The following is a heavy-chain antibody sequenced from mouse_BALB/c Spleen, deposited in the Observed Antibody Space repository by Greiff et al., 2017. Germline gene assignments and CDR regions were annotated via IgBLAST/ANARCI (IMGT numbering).Heavy chain of an antibody. CDR2: INPGSGGT. D-gene: IGHD3-1*01. Sequence: QVQLQQSGDELVRPGTSVKVSCKASGYAFTNYLIEWVKQRPGQGLEWIGVINPGSGGTNYNEKFKGKATLTADKSSSTAYMQLSSLTSDDSAVYFCARRGHRGYYAMDYWGQGTSVTVSS. V-gene: IGHV1-54*01. CDR1: GYAFTNYL. J-gene: IGHJ4*01. CDR3: ARRGHRGYYAMDY.